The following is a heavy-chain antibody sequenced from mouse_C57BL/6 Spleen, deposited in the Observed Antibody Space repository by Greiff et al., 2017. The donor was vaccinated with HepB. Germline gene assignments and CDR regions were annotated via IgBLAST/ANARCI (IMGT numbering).Heavy chain of an antibody. Sequence: VQLQQSGPELVKPGASVKIPCKASGYTFTDYNMDWVKQSHGKSLEWIGDINPNNGGTIYNQKFKGKATLTVDKSSSTAYMELRSLTSEVTAVYYCARSYSNYAWYFDVWGTGTTVTVSS. CDR1: GYTFTDYN. CDR2: INPNNGGT. CDR3: ARSYSNYAWYFDV. J-gene: IGHJ1*03. D-gene: IGHD2-5*01. V-gene: IGHV1-18*01.